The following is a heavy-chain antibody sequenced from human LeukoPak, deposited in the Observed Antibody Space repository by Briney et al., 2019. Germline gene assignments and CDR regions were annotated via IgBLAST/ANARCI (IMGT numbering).Heavy chain of an antibody. D-gene: IGHD6-6*01. J-gene: IGHJ4*02. Sequence: GGSLRLSYAASAFTFSSSCMSWASQAPGKWLEWESAISGSGGKSYSADAVKGLFTISRDKSKNTLDLKMSSLRAEDTAVYYCAKRAWHNEYPSTWYYFDHWGQGTLVTVSS. V-gene: IGHV3-23*01. CDR1: AFTFSSSC. CDR2: ISGSGGKS. CDR3: AKRAWHNEYPSTWYYFDH.